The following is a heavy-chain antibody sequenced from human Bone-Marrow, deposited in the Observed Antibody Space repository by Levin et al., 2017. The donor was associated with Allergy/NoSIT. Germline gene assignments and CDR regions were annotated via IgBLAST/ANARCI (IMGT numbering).Heavy chain of an antibody. CDR1: GGSISTSRYY. J-gene: IGHJ6*02. D-gene: IGHD1-1*01. CDR3: ARHLRTTGTTAMDV. CDR2: IYYSGST. Sequence: NPSETLSLTCTVSGGSISTSRYYWGWIRQPPGKGLEWIGSIYYSGSTYYNPSLKSRVTISVDTSKNQFSLKLSSVTAADTAVYYCARHLRTTGTTAMDVWGQGTTVTVSS. V-gene: IGHV4-39*01.